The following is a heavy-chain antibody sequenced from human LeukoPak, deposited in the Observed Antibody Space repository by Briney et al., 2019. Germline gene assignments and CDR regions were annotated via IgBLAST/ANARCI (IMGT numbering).Heavy chain of an antibody. V-gene: IGHV4-59*02. CDR1: GGSVSSYY. D-gene: IGHD2-2*01. CDR3: ARARYANAWYAFDI. CDR2: LSHSGSS. Sequence: ESSETLSLTCTVSGGSVSSYYWSWIRRPPGRGLEWIAYLSHSGSSDSNPSLTSRVTTLVDTSKNQFSLKLTSVTAADTAVYCCARARYANAWYAFDIWGHGTMVTVSS. J-gene: IGHJ3*02.